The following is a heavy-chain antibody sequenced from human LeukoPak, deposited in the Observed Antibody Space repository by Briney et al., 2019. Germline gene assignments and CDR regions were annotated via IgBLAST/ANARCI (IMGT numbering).Heavy chain of an antibody. D-gene: IGHD3-22*01. V-gene: IGHV1-46*01. CDR3: ARGRDYYDSSGSTPPGNAFDI. CDR1: GYTFTSYY. Sequence: ASVKVSCKASGYTFTSYYIHWVRQAPGQGLEWMGIINPSGGSTSYAQKFQGRVTMTRDTSTSTAYMELSSLRSEDTAVYYCARGRDYYDSSGSTPPGNAFDIWGQGTMVTVSS. CDR2: INPSGGST. J-gene: IGHJ3*02.